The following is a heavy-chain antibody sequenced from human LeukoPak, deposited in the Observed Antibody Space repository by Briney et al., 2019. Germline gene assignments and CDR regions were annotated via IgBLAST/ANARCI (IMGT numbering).Heavy chain of an antibody. Sequence: SETLSLTCTVSGGSLSSSSYYWGWIRQPPGKGLEWIGSIYYSGSTYYNPSLKSRVTISVDTSKNQFSLKLSSVTAADTAVYYCARLRYCSGGSCYSDYWGQGTLVTVSS. CDR1: GGSLSSSSYY. CDR3: ARLRYCSGGSCYSDY. J-gene: IGHJ4*02. D-gene: IGHD2-15*01. CDR2: IYYSGST. V-gene: IGHV4-39*01.